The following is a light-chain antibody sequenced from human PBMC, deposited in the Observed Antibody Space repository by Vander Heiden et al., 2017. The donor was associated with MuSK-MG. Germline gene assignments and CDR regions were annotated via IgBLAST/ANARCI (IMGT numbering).Light chain of an antibody. CDR1: QSISSY. V-gene: IGKV1-39*01. CDR2: AAS. Sequence: LQITRSPSSLSASVGDRVTITCRASQSISSYLNWYQQKPGKAPKLLIYAASSLQSGVPSRFSGSGSGTDFTLTISSLQPEDFATYYCQQSYSAPWTFGQGTKVEIK. CDR3: QQSYSAPWT. J-gene: IGKJ1*01.